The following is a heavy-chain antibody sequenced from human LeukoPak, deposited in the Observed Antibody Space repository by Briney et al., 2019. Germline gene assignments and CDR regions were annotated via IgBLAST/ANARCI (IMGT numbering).Heavy chain of an antibody. CDR1: GGSISSGGYY. Sequence: SETLSLTCTVSGGSISSGGYYWSWIRQHPGKGLEWIGYIYYSGSTYYNPSLKSRVTISVDTSKNQFSLKLSSVTAADTAVYYCAREPSSYDFWSGSTLGRRAFDIWGQGTMVTVSS. D-gene: IGHD3-3*01. CDR2: IYYSGST. CDR3: AREPSSYDFWSGSTLGRRAFDI. V-gene: IGHV4-31*03. J-gene: IGHJ3*02.